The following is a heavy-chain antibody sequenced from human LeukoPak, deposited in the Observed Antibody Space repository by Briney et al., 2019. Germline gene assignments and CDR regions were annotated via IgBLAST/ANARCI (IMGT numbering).Heavy chain of an antibody. D-gene: IGHD6-13*01. CDR3: TRRDYSSSWYDY. V-gene: IGHV3-30*04. J-gene: IGHJ4*02. CDR2: IPYDGSDK. Sequence: GGSLRLSCAASGFTFSSYALHWVRQAPGKGLEWVTFIPYDGSDKYYADSVKGRFTISRDNSKNTLYLQMNSLKTEDTAVYYCTRRDYSSSWYDYWGQGTLVTVSS. CDR1: GFTFSSYA.